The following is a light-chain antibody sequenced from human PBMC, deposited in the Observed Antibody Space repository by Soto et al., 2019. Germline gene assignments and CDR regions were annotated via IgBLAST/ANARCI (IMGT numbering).Light chain of an antibody. V-gene: IGKV3-15*01. CDR3: QQYNDWPPKYT. CDR1: QSVSSN. Sequence: EIVMTQSPATLSVSPGERATLSCRASQSVSSNLAWYQQIPGQPPRLLIYRASTRATGIPARFSGSGSGTEFTLTISSLQSEDFAVYYCQQYNDWPPKYTFGQGTKLEIK. CDR2: RAS. J-gene: IGKJ2*01.